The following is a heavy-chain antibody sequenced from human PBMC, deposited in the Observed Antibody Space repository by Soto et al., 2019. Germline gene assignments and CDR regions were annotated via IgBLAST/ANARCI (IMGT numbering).Heavy chain of an antibody. CDR1: GFTFSSFA. V-gene: IGHV3-23*01. Sequence: PGGSLRLSCAASGFTFSSFAMSWVRQAPGKGLEWVSAISGSGGSTYYADSVKGRFTISRDNSKNTLYLQMNSLRAEDTAVYYCAKSRLKLVRFDYWGLGTLVTVSS. J-gene: IGHJ4*01. CDR2: ISGSGGST. CDR3: AKSRLKLVRFDY. D-gene: IGHD1-7*01.